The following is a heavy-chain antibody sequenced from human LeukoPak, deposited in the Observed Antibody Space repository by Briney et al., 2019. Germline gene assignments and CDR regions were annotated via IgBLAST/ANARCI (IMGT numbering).Heavy chain of an antibody. D-gene: IGHD3-22*01. CDR1: GFTFSRYS. CDR2: IRSDASSI. J-gene: IGHJ4*02. V-gene: IGHV3-21*01. Sequence: GGSLRLSCVGSGFTFSRYSMNGVRQAPGKGPEWVSSIRSDASSIYYADSVKGRFTISRDNAKNSVFLQMNSLRAGDTAVYYCARDGHSIGYFYDLWGQGTLVTVSS. CDR3: ARDGHSIGYFYDL.